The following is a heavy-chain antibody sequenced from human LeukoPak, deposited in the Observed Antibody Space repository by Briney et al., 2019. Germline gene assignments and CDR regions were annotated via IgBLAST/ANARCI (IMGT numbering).Heavy chain of an antibody. J-gene: IGHJ4*02. CDR3: AKARVGAIRDIDY. CDR2: ILFDGSNQ. D-gene: IGHD1-26*01. Sequence: GGSLRLSCAASGFTFSSYGIHWVRQAPGKGLECVAFILFDGSNQYYGDSVKGRFTISRDNSKNTLYLQMNSLRAEDTAVYFCAKARVGAIRDIDYWGQGTLVTVSS. V-gene: IGHV3-30*02. CDR1: GFTFSSYG.